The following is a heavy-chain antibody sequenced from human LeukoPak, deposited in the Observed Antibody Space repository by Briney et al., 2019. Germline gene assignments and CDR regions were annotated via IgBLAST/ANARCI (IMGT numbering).Heavy chain of an antibody. CDR1: GFTFSSYA. V-gene: IGHV3-30-3*01. CDR2: ISYDGSNK. Sequence: GGSLRLSCAASGFTFSSYAMHWVRQALGKGLEWVAVISYDGSNKYYADSVKGRFTISRDNSKNTLYLQMNSLRAEDTAVYYCARDHLDYDMDVWGQGTTVTVSS. J-gene: IGHJ6*02. CDR3: ARDHLDYDMDV.